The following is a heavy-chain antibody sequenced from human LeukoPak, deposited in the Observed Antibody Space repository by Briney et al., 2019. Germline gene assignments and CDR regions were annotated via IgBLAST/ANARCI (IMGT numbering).Heavy chain of an antibody. CDR1: GFTFSSYG. Sequence: GGSLRLSCAASGFTFSSYGMHWVRQAPGKGLEWVAVISYDGSNKYYADSVRGRFTISRDNSKNTLYLQMNSLRAEDTAVYYCAKCREQWLVSYGMDVWGQGTTVTVSS. D-gene: IGHD6-19*01. CDR3: AKCREQWLVSYGMDV. J-gene: IGHJ6*02. CDR2: ISYDGSNK. V-gene: IGHV3-30*18.